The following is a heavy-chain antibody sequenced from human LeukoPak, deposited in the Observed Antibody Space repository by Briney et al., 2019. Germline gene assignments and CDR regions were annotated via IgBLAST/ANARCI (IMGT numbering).Heavy chain of an antibody. V-gene: IGHV4-31*03. D-gene: IGHD4-17*01. Sequence: PSETLSLTCTVSGGSISSGGYYWSWIRQHPGKGLEWIGYIYYSGSTYYNPSLKSRVTISVDTSKNQFSLKLSSVTAADTAVYYCARSPPSVTYYFDYWGQGTLVTVSS. CDR2: IYYSGST. CDR1: GGSISSGGYY. CDR3: ARSPPSVTYYFDY. J-gene: IGHJ4*02.